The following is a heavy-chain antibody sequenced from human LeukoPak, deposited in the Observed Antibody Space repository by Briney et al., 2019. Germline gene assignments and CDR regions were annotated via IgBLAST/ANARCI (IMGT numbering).Heavy chain of an antibody. CDR1: GFTFSHYG. J-gene: IGHJ4*02. V-gene: IGHV3-33*01. CDR3: ARVDSTGWDDAFDY. CDR2: IWNDGSNR. Sequence: GGSLRLSCVASGFTFSHYGMHWVRQAPGKGLEWVAVIWNDGSNRYYADSVKGRFTISRDNSKNTVYLQMNSLRAADTSVYYCARVDSTGWDDAFDYWGQGTLVTVSS. D-gene: IGHD6-19*01.